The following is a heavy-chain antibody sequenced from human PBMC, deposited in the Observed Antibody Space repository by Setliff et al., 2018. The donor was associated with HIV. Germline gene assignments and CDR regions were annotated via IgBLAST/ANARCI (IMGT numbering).Heavy chain of an antibody. Sequence: ASVKVSCKASGFTLISYHMHWVRQAPGRGLEWMTMITPTDDITTYAQNFQGRVTMTRDTSTSTVYMELSSLRSEDTAVYYCVRGMYSSGWYDAFDIWGQGTMVTVSS. D-gene: IGHD6-19*01. V-gene: IGHV1-46*01. CDR3: VRGMYSSGWYDAFDI. J-gene: IGHJ3*02. CDR1: GFTLISYH. CDR2: ITPTDDIT.